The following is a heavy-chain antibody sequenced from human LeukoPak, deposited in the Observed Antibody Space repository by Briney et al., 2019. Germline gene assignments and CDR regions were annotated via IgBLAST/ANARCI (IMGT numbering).Heavy chain of an antibody. V-gene: IGHV3-23*01. CDR2: ISGSGGST. D-gene: IGHD6-19*01. Sequence: GGSLRLSCAAYGFTFSSYGMSWVRQAPGKGLEWVSAISGSGGSTYYADSVKGRFTISRDNAKNSLYLQMNSLRAEDTAVYYCARFFSSGWYVREPRYYFDYWGQGTLVTVSS. J-gene: IGHJ4*02. CDR3: ARFFSSGWYVREPRYYFDY. CDR1: GFTFSSYG.